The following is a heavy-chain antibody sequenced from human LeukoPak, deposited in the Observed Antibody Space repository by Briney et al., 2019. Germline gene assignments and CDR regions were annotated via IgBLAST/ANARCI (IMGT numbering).Heavy chain of an antibody. CDR1: GFTFSSYW. CDR2: IKQDGSKK. V-gene: IGHV3-7*01. D-gene: IGHD2-15*01. J-gene: IGHJ5*02. Sequence: GGSLRLSCAASGFTFSSYWMSWVRQAPGKGLEWVANIKQDGSKKYYVDSVKGRFTISRDNAKNSLYLQMNSLRAEDTAVYYCASDSSGGSCYECWFDPWGQGTLVTVSS. CDR3: ASDSSGGSCYECWFDP.